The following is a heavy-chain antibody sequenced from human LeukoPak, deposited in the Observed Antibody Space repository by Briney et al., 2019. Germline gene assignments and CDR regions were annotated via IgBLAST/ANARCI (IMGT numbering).Heavy chain of an antibody. Sequence: PGGSLRLSCAASGFTFSNAWMSWVRQAPGKGLEWVGRIKSKTDGGTTDYAAPVKGRLTISRDDSKNTLYLQMNSLKTEDTAVYYCTTEDIVVVPAAIGYNWFDPWGQGTLVTVSS. CDR3: TTEDIVVVPAAIGYNWFDP. CDR1: GFTFSNAW. J-gene: IGHJ5*02. CDR2: IKSKTDGGTT. D-gene: IGHD2-2*02. V-gene: IGHV3-15*01.